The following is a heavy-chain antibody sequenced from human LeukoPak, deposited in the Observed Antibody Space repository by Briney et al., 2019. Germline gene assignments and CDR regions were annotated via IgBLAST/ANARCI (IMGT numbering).Heavy chain of an antibody. D-gene: IGHD5-12*01. CDR1: GFTVSSNY. CDR2: IYSGGST. V-gene: IGHV3-66*02. CDR3: ARDFGGLRYFDY. Sequence: GGSLRLSCAASGFTVSSNYMSWIRQAPGVGLEWVSVIYSGGSTYYADSVKGRFTISRDNSKNTLYLQMNSLRAEDTAVYYCARDFGGLRYFDYWGQGTLVTVSS. J-gene: IGHJ4*02.